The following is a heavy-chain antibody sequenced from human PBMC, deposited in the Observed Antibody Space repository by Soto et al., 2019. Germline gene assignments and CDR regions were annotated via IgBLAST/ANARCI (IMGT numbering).Heavy chain of an antibody. Sequence: ASVKVSCKASGYTFNTYGISGVRQAPGQGLEWMGWISTFNGETRYAQKFQARVTVTTDTSTTTGYMELRSLRSDDTAVYYCARDVGYCSSSTCLIDHWGQGTLVTVSS. V-gene: IGHV1-18*01. CDR2: ISTFNGET. CDR3: ARDVGYCSSSTCLIDH. J-gene: IGHJ4*02. CDR1: GYTFNTYG. D-gene: IGHD2-2*01.